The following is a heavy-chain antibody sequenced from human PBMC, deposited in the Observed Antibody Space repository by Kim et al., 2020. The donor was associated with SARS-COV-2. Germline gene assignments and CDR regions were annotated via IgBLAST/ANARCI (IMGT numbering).Heavy chain of an antibody. Sequence: KFYKQYQGRVTFTRDTSANTASMELSSLGSEDTAVYYCARDLFHTGFDYWGQGTLVAVSS. CDR3: ARDLFHTGFDY. D-gene: IGHD2-8*02. J-gene: IGHJ4*02. V-gene: IGHV1-3*01.